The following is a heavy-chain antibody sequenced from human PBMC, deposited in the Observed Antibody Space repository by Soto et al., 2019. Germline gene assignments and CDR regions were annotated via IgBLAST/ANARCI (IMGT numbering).Heavy chain of an antibody. J-gene: IGHJ4*02. CDR1: GGTFSSYA. CDR3: AGGIVGAKFDY. Sequence: SVKVSCKASGGTFSSYAISWVRQAPGQGLEWIGGIIPIFGTANYAQKYQGRVTITADESTSTAYMELSSLRSEDPAVYYSAGGIVGAKFDYWGQGTLVTVSS. CDR2: IIPIFGTA. V-gene: IGHV1-69*13. D-gene: IGHD1-26*01.